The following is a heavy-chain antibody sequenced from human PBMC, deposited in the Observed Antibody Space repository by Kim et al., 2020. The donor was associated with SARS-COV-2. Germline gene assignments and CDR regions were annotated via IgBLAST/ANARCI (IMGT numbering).Heavy chain of an antibody. V-gene: IGHV5-51*01. CDR3: ARLVGYYYYYMDV. CDR2: IYPGDSDT. J-gene: IGHJ6*03. Sequence: GESLKISCKGSGYSFTNYWIGWVRQMPGKGLEWMGIIYPGDSDTRYSPSFQGQVTISADKSISTAYLQWSSLKASDTAVYYCARLVGYYYYYMDVWGKGTTVTVSS. CDR1: GYSFTNYW.